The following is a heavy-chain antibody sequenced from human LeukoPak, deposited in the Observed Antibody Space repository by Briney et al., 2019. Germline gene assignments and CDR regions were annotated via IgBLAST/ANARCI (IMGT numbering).Heavy chain of an antibody. CDR1: GFTFSSYG. J-gene: IGHJ3*02. V-gene: IGHV3-23*01. CDR3: AKDTHIVVVQEAFDI. Sequence: GGSLRLSCAASGFTFSSYGMSWVRQAPGKGLEWVSAISGSGGSTYYADSVKGRFTISRDNSKNTLYLQMNSLRAEDTAVYYCAKDTHIVVVQEAFDIWGQGTMVTVSS. D-gene: IGHD2-21*01. CDR2: ISGSGGST.